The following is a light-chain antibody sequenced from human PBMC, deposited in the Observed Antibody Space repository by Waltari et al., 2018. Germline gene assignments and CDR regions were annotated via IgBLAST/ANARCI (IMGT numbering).Light chain of an antibody. CDR3: VAWDDSLNGWV. CDR2: SNN. Sequence: QSVLTQPPSASGTPGQRVTISCSGSGSNIGSNTVNWYQQLPGTAPKLLIYSNNQRPSGVPDRFSGSKSGTSASLAISGLQSEDEADYYCVAWDDSLNGWVFGGGTKLTVL. V-gene: IGLV1-44*01. CDR1: GSNIGSNT. J-gene: IGLJ3*02.